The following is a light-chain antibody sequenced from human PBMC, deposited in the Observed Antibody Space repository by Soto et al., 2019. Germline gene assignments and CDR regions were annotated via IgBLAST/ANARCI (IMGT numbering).Light chain of an antibody. CDR1: QSVSSY. CDR2: DAS. J-gene: IGKJ5*01. CDR3: QQRSNWPSIT. V-gene: IGKV3-11*01. Sequence: SVLTQSPATLSLSPGERATLSCMASQSVSSYLAWYQQKPGQAPRLLIYDASNRATGIPARFSGSGSGTGFTLSISGLEPEDFAVYYCQQRSNWPSITFGQGTRLEIK.